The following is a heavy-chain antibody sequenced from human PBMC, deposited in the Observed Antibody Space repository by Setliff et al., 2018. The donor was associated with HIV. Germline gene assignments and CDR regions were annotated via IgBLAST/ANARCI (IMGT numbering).Heavy chain of an antibody. Sequence: ASVKVSCKASGYSFTNYYIHWVRQAPGQGLEWMGVINPSSGDTLYAQNFQGRVTVTRDTSTSTVYMELSSLRSEDTAVYYCARGATITYYFDYWGQGTLVTVSS. CDR2: INPSSGDT. CDR3: ARGATITYYFDY. D-gene: IGHD5-12*01. V-gene: IGHV1-46*01. CDR1: GYSFTNYY. J-gene: IGHJ4*02.